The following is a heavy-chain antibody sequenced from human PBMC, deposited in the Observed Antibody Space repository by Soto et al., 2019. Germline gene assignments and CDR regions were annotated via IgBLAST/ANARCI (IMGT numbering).Heavy chain of an antibody. J-gene: IGHJ4*02. CDR3: ARSEATVLDY. V-gene: IGHV4-59*12. CDR1: GGSISSYY. D-gene: IGHD4-17*01. CDR2: IYYSGST. Sequence: SETLSLTCTLSGGSISSYYWSSIRQPPGKGLEWIGYIYYSGSTNYNPSLKSRVTISVDKSKNHFSLKLSSVTAADTAVYYCARSEATVLDYWGQGTLVTVSS.